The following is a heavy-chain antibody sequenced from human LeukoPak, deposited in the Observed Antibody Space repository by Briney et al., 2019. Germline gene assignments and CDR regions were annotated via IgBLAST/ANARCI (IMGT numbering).Heavy chain of an antibody. Sequence: SETLSLTCAVYGGSFSGYYWSWVRQPPGKGLEWIGEINHSGSTNYNPSLKSRVTISVDTSKNQFSLKLISVPAADTAVYYCARGCAYYDFWSGYPMGNWFDPWGQGTLVTVSS. CDR3: ARGCAYYDFWSGYPMGNWFDP. CDR2: INHSGST. J-gene: IGHJ5*02. V-gene: IGHV4-34*01. CDR1: GGSFSGYY. D-gene: IGHD3-3*01.